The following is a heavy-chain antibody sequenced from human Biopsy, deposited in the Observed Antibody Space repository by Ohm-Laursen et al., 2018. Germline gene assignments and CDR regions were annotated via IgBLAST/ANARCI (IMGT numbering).Heavy chain of an antibody. V-gene: IGHV3-66*01. CDR1: GVTLSGYK. CDR2: IYSGGSP. Sequence: GSLRLSCAASGVTLSGYKMNWVRQAPGRGLEWVSGIYSGGSPHYVDSVRGRFTISRDSSMNTVYLQMNSLRDEDTAVYYCARDLAVAGPGVYYFDSWGQGTPVTVSS. D-gene: IGHD6-19*01. J-gene: IGHJ4*02. CDR3: ARDLAVAGPGVYYFDS.